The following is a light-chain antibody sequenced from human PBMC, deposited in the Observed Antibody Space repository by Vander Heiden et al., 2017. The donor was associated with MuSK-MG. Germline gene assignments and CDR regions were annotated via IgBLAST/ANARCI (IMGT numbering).Light chain of an antibody. CDR1: QSLLHSNGYNY. Sequence: DMVMTQSPLSLPVTPGEPASISCRSSQSLLHSNGYNYLDWYLQKPGQSPQLLIYLGSNRASGVPDTFRGTGSSTDFTLKISRVEAEDVRVYYCRQALYTPQTFGQGTKLEIK. CDR2: LGS. CDR3: RQALYTPQT. V-gene: IGKV2-28*01. J-gene: IGKJ2*01.